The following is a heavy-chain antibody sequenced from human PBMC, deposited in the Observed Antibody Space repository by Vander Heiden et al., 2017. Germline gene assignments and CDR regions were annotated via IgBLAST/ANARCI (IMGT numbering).Heavy chain of an antibody. CDR1: GYTFTDYF. D-gene: IGHD1-26*01. V-gene: IGHV1-2*02. CDR2: MNSASGAT. CDR3: ARDFAGTAHWEFDF. J-gene: IGHJ4*02. Sequence: QVQLVQSGAEVKTPGASVRVSCKASGYTFTDYFIHWVRQAPGQGLEWMGRMNSASGATTYTQVFQDRVTLTRDTSITTAYMELTSLRSDDTAVYYCARDFAGTAHWEFDFWGQGTLVTVSS.